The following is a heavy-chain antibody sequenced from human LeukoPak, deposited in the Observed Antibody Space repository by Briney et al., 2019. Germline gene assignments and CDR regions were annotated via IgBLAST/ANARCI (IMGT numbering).Heavy chain of an antibody. CDR1: GYTFTSYD. CDR3: ARKNTRIAAAGNQYFRYYYMDV. J-gene: IGHJ6*03. V-gene: IGHV1-8*01. D-gene: IGHD6-13*01. CDR2: MNPNSGNT. Sequence: GASVKVSCKASGYTFTSYDINWVRQATGQGLEWMGWMNPNSGNTGYAQKFQGRVTMTRNTSISTAYMELSSLRSEDTAVYYCARKNTRIAAAGNQYFRYYYMDVWGKGTTVTVSS.